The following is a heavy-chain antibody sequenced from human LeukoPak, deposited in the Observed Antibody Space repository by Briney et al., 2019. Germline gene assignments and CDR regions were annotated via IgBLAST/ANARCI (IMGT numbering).Heavy chain of an antibody. CDR1: GCTFSSYA. CDR2: IIPIFGTT. Sequence: GASVKVSCKASGCTFSSYAISWVRQAPGQGLEWMGRIIPIFGTTNYAQKFQGRVTITTDESTSTAYMELRRLRYEDTAVYYCARQPYDFWSGYYYYYYMDVWGKGTTVTVSS. V-gene: IGHV1-69*05. J-gene: IGHJ6*03. D-gene: IGHD3-3*01. CDR3: ARQPYDFWSGYYYYYYMDV.